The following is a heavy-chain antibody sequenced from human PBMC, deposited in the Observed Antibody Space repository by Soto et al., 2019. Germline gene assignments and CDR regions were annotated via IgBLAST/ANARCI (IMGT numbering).Heavy chain of an antibody. D-gene: IGHD3-22*01. V-gene: IGHV4-30-2*01. CDR2: IYDSGSP. CDR1: GGSISSDDYS. J-gene: IGHJ4*02. CDR3: ARSLDYDTSGPYYFAA. Sequence: PSETLSLTCAVSGGSISSDDYSWSWIRQPPGKGLEWIGYIYDSGSPYYNPSLKSRVAISLDRSRNHFSLQLNSVTAADTAMYYCARSLDYDTSGPYYFAAWGQGTLVTVSS.